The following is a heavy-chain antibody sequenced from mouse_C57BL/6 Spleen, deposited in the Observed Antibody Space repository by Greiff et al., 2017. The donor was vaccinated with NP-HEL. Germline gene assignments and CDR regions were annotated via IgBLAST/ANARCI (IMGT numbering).Heavy chain of an antibody. CDR2: IDPSDSYT. D-gene: IGHD1-1*01. CDR3: ARYYGSSYDYFDY. Sequence: VKLQQPGAELVMPGASVKLSCKASGYTFTSYWMHWVKQRPGQGLEWIGEIDPSDSYTNYNQKFKGKSTLTVDKSSSTAYMQLSSLTSEDSAVYYCARYYGSSYDYFDYWGQGTTLTVSS. V-gene: IGHV1-69*01. J-gene: IGHJ2*01. CDR1: GYTFTSYW.